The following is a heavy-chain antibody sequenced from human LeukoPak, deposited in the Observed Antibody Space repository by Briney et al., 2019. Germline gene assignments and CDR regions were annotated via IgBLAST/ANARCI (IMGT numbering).Heavy chain of an antibody. V-gene: IGHV4-39*01. D-gene: IGHD6-6*01. J-gene: IGHJ4*02. CDR1: GGSISSSSYY. Sequence: SETLSLTCTVSGGSISSSSYYWGWIRQPPGKGLEWIGSIYYNGSTYYNPSLKSRVTISVDTSKNQFSLKLSSVTAADTAVYYCARLALEYSSSVYWGQGTLVTVPS. CDR2: IYYNGST. CDR3: ARLALEYSSSVY.